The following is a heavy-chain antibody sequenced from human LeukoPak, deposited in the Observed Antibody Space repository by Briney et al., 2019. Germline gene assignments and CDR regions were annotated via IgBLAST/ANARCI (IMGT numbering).Heavy chain of an antibody. CDR2: IYYSGST. J-gene: IGHJ4*02. CDR1: GGSISSSSYY. V-gene: IGHV4-39*07. CDR3: ARVPSPYSSGLGY. D-gene: IGHD6-19*01. Sequence: SETLSLTCTVSGGSISSSSYYWGWIRQPPGKGLEWIGSIYYSGSTYYNPSLKSRVAISVDTSKNQFSLKLSSVTAADTAVYYCARVPSPYSSGLGYWGQGTLVTVSS.